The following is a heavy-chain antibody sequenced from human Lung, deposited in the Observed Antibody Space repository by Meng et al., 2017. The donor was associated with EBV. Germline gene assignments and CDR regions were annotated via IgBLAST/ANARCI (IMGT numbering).Heavy chain of an antibody. CDR1: GGSISSGGHY. J-gene: IGHJ4*02. Sequence: QGQLQGSGPGRVKPSQTLSLTCTVSGGSISSGGHYGSWIRQHPGKGLEWIGYIYYSGSTYYNPSLKSLVSISVDTSNNQFSLKLSSVTAADTAVYYCARAVDTGYFDYWGQGTLVTVSS. CDR2: IYYSGST. V-gene: IGHV4-31*01. D-gene: IGHD5-18*01. CDR3: ARAVDTGYFDY.